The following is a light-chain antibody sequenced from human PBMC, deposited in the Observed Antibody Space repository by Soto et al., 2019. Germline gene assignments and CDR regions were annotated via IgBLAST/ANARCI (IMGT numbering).Light chain of an antibody. J-gene: IGKJ1*01. CDR3: QQYNNWHRT. V-gene: IGKV3D-15*01. CDR2: DAS. CDR1: QSVSTY. Sequence: EIVWTQSPDTMSLSPGARATTSWMASQSVSTYLAWYQQKPGQAPRLLIYDASNRAAGIPARFSGSVSGTEFALTISSLQSEDFAVYYCQQYNNWHRTFG.